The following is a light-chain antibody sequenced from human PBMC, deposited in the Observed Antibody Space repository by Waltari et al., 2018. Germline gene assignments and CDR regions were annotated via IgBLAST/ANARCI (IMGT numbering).Light chain of an antibody. CDR2: GIF. CDR1: QSVNRA. CDR3: QHYLRLPVT. Sequence: EILLTQSPGTLSLSPGERATLTCKASQSVNRALAWYQQNPGQAPRLLIYGIFDRAAGTPDRFSGSGSGTDFSLTISRLEPEDFAVYYCQHYLRLPVTFGQGTRVEVK. V-gene: IGKV3-20*01. J-gene: IGKJ1*01.